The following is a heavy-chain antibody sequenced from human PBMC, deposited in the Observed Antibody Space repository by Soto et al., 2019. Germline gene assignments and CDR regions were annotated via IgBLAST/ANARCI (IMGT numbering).Heavy chain of an antibody. CDR2: INSGGSTI. Sequence: PRGSLRLSCAASGFTFSSYEMNWVRQAPGKGLEWVSYINSGGSTIYYADSVEGRFTISRDNAKNSLYLQMNSLRAEDTAVYYCARDTNYYDSSGYLVRWFDPGGQGNLVTSPQ. V-gene: IGHV3-48*03. CDR1: GFTFSSYE. D-gene: IGHD3-22*01. J-gene: IGHJ5*02. CDR3: ARDTNYYDSSGYLVRWFDP.